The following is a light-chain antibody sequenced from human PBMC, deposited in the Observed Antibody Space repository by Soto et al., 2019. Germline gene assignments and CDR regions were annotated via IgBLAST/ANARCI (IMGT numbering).Light chain of an antibody. CDR2: SAS. V-gene: IGKV1-12*01. CDR1: QDINNW. Sequence: DIQMTQSPSSVSASVGDKVTITCRASQDINNWLVWYQQKPGKAPKFLIYSASSLQSGVPSRSSGSGSGTDFTLTISTLQPEDFATYYCQQANSFPITFGQGTRLEIK. J-gene: IGKJ5*01. CDR3: QQANSFPIT.